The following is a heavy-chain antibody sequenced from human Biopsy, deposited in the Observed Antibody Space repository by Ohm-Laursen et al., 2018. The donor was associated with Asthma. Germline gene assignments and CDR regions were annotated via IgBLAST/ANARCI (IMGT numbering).Heavy chain of an antibody. CDR3: ARTTYGDDGFDP. CDR2: IYYTGSD. Sequence: SETLSLTCTVSGGSVSTGSYYWSWIRQPPGKGLEWLGYIYYTGSDNYNPSLKSRVTISVDTSKNQFSLSLTSVTAADTAVYYCARTTYGDDGFDPWGQGTLVTVSS. J-gene: IGHJ5*02. CDR1: GGSVSTGSYY. V-gene: IGHV4-61*01. D-gene: IGHD4-17*01.